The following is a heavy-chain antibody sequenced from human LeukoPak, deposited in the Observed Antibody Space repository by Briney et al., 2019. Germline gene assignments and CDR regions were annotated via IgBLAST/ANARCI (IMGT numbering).Heavy chain of an antibody. D-gene: IGHD5-24*01. Sequence: ASVKVSCQASGGTFSSYAISWVRQAPGQGLEWMGGIIPIFGTANYAQKFQGRVTITTDESTSTAYMELSSLRSEDTAVYYCAVSDGYNPYYFDYWGQGTLITVSS. CDR3: AVSDGYNPYYFDY. J-gene: IGHJ4*02. CDR2: IIPIFGTA. CDR1: GGTFSSYA. V-gene: IGHV1-69*05.